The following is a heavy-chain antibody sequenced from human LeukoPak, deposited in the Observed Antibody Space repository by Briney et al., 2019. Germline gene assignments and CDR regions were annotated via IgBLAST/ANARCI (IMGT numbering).Heavy chain of an antibody. J-gene: IGHJ4*02. D-gene: IGHD6-19*01. V-gene: IGHV3-30*04. CDR2: ISYDGTDT. Sequence: GASLRLSCAASGFSFSNYAMHWVRQAPGKGLEWVAVISYDGTDTSYADSVKGRFTISRDSSKNTLYLQMNSLRAEDTAVYYCARGGYSSGWLGYWGQGTLVTVSS. CDR1: GFSFSNYA. CDR3: ARGGYSSGWLGY.